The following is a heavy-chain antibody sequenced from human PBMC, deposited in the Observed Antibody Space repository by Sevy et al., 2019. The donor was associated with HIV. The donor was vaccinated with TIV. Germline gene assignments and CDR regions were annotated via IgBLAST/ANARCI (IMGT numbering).Heavy chain of an antibody. CDR2: IRSKAYGGTT. D-gene: IGHD3-3*01. Sequence: GGPLRLSCTASGFTFGDYAMSWFRQAPGKGLEWVGFIRSKAYGGTTEYAPSVKGRFTISRDDSKSIAYLQMNSLKTEDTAVYYCTTYDFWSGYYTNIDYWGQGTLVTVSS. V-gene: IGHV3-49*03. J-gene: IGHJ4*02. CDR3: TTYDFWSGYYTNIDY. CDR1: GFTFGDYA.